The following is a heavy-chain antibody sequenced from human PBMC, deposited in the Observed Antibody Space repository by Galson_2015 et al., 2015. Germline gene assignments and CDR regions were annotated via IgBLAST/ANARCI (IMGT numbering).Heavy chain of an antibody. CDR1: GFIFSNYA. D-gene: IGHD1-26*01. J-gene: IGHJ4*02. Sequence: SLRLSCGASGFIFSNYAVSWVRQPPGKGLEWVSSISGSGGTTYYADSVKGRFTISRDNSKNTLYLQMNSLRGEDTAVYYCAKDEALRSYPIGYFDYWGQGILVTVSS. V-gene: IGHV3-23*01. CDR2: ISGSGGTT. CDR3: AKDEALRSYPIGYFDY.